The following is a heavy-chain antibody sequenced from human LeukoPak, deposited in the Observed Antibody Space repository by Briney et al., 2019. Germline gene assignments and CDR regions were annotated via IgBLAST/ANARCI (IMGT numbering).Heavy chain of an antibody. CDR3: AREDIYDYVWGSYRLH. CDR2: IYTSGST. V-gene: IGHV4-61*02. Sequence: LPLTCTVSGGSISSGSYYWSWIRQPAGKGLEWIGRIYTSGSTNYNPSLKSRVTISVDTSKNQFSLKLSSVTAADTAVYYCAREDIYDYVWGSYRLHWGQGTLVTVSS. CDR1: GGSISSGSYY. J-gene: IGHJ4*02. D-gene: IGHD3-16*02.